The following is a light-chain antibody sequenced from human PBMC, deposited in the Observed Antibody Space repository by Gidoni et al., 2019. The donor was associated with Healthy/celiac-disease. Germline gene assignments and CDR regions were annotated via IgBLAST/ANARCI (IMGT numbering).Light chain of an antibody. CDR3: QQSYSTPG. CDR1: QSISSY. CDR2: AAS. J-gene: IGKJ4*01. V-gene: IGKV1-39*01. Sequence: DIQMTQSPSSLSASVRDRVTITCRASQSISSYLNWYQQKPGKAPKLLIYAASSLQSGVPSRFSGSGSGTDFTLTISSLQPEDFATYYCQQSYSTPGFGGXTKVEIK.